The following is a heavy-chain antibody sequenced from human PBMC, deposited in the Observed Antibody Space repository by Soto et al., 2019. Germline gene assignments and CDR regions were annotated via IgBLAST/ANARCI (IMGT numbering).Heavy chain of an antibody. CDR3: ARVGGYYDILTGGPVGE. V-gene: IGHV1-18*04. Sequence: QVQLVQSGAEVKKPGASVKVSCKASGYTLTSYGISWVRQAPGQGLEWMGWISAYNGNTNYAQKLQGRVTMTTDTSTSTAYRELRSLSSDDTAVYYCARVGGYYDILTGGPVGEWGQGPLVTVSS. J-gene: IGHJ4*02. CDR2: ISAYNGNT. CDR1: GYTLTSYG. D-gene: IGHD3-9*01.